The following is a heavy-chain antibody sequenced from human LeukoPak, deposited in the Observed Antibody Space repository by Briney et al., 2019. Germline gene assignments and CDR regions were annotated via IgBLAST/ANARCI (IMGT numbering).Heavy chain of an antibody. CDR1: GGTFSSYA. J-gene: IGHJ6*02. V-gene: IGHV1-69*05. CDR2: IIPIFGTA. CDR3: AKDLALAAILFARGMDV. D-gene: IGHD2-2*01. Sequence: SVRVSCKASGGTFSSYAISWVRQAPGQGLEWMGGIIPIFGTANYAQKFQGRVTITTDESTSTAYMELSSLRSEDTAVYYCAKDLALAAILFARGMDVWGHGTTVTVSS.